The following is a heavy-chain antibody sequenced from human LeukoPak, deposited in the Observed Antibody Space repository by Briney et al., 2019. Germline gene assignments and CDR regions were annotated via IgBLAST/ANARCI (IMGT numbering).Heavy chain of an antibody. CDR3: ARGGATSRVDY. D-gene: IGHD1-26*01. Sequence: SETLSLTCTVSGGSISSYYWSWIRQPPGKGLEWTGCIYYSGSTNYSPSLKSRVTISVDTSKNQFSLELSSVTAAGTAVYYCARGGATSRVDYWGQGTLVTVSS. V-gene: IGHV4-59*01. CDR1: GGSISSYY. CDR2: IYYSGST. J-gene: IGHJ4*02.